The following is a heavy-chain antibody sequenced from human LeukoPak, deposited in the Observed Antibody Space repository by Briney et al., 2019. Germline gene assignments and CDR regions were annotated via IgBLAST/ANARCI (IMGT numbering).Heavy chain of an antibody. CDR2: IWYDGSNK. D-gene: IGHD6-19*01. CDR3: AKDYGEWLVRLPTYYFDY. V-gene: IGHV3-33*06. CDR1: GFTFRSYG. Sequence: GGSLRLSCAASGFTFRSYGMHGVRQARGKGLAWVAVIWYDGSNKYYADSVKGRFTISRDNSKNTLYLQMNSLRAEDTAVYYCAKDYGEWLVRLPTYYFDYWGQGTLVTVSS. J-gene: IGHJ4*02.